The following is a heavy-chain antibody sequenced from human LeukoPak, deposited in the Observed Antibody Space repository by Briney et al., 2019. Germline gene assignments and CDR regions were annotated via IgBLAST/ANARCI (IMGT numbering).Heavy chain of an antibody. V-gene: IGHV4-30-4*01. CDR1: GDSISSGDYY. CDR2: IYYSGST. D-gene: IGHD5-12*01. J-gene: IGHJ5*02. CDR3: AREGYSGSGGYNWFDP. Sequence: PSETLSLTCTVSGDSISSGDYYWIWLRQPPGTGLEWIGYIYYSGSTYYNPSLKSRVTISVDTSKNQFSLKLSSVTAADTAVYYCAREGYSGSGGYNWFDPWGQGTLVTVSS.